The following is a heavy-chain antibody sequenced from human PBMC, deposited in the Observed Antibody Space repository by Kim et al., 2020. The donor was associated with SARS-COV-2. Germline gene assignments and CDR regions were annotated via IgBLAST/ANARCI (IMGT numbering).Heavy chain of an antibody. CDR1: GYTFTGYY. CDR3: ARVPIVGPTGDFDY. CDR2: INPNNGGT. D-gene: IGHD1-26*01. Sequence: ASVKVSCKASGYTFTGYYMHWVRQAPGQGLEWMGRINPNNGGTNYAQKFQGRVTMTRDTSISTAYMELSSLRSDDTAGYYCARVPIVGPTGDFDYWGQGTLVTVSS. J-gene: IGHJ4*02. V-gene: IGHV1-2*06.